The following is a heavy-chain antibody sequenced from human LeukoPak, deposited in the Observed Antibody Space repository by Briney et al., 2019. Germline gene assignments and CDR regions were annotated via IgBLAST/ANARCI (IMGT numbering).Heavy chain of an antibody. CDR3: ARGGSDTAMAHDY. Sequence: GGSLRLSCAASGFTFSSSAMSWVRQAPGKGLEWVSSITGAGGGAYYPDSVKGRFTISRDDAKNTLYLQVNSLRAEDTAVYFCARGGSDTAMAHDYWGQGTLVTVSS. CDR1: GFTFSSSA. V-gene: IGHV3-23*01. J-gene: IGHJ4*02. CDR2: ITGAGGGA. D-gene: IGHD5-18*01.